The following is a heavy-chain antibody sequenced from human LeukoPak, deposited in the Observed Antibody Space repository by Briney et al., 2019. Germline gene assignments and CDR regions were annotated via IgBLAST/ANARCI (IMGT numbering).Heavy chain of an antibody. CDR2: ISRNGGST. CDR3: ARDGLYSGFDGYYYYMDV. Sequence: GGSLRLSCAASGFTFSSYAIHWVRQAPGKGLEYVSAISRNGGSTYYANSVKGRFTISRDNSKNTLYLQMGSLRAEDMAVYYCARDGLYSGFDGYYYYMDVWGKGTTVTISS. CDR1: GFTFSSYA. D-gene: IGHD5-12*01. V-gene: IGHV3-64*01. J-gene: IGHJ6*03.